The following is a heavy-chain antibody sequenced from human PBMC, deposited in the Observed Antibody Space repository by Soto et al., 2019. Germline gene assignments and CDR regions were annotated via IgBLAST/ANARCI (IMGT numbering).Heavy chain of an antibody. CDR1: GGTFNNYP. J-gene: IGHJ6*02. CDR3: AKGGDNFLYYYGLDV. V-gene: IGHV1-69*01. CDR2: SIPIFGTA. D-gene: IGHD3-16*01. Sequence: QVQLVQSGAEVKKPGSSVKVSCKASGGTFNNYPITWVRQAPGEGLEWMGGSIPIFGTANYAQKFQGRVTISVDESTSTAYMELSSLRSEDTAVYYCAKGGDNFLYYYGLDVWGQGTTVTVSS.